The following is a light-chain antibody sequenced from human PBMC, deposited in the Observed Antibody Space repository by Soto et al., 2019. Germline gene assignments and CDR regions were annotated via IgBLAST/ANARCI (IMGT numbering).Light chain of an antibody. Sequence: EILMTQYPATLSVSPGERVTLSCRASQSVSSYLAWYQQKPGQPPGLLIYGASTRATGIPARFSGSGSGTEFTLTISSLQSEDFAVYYCQQYNNWPRTFGQGTKVDIK. CDR2: GAS. CDR3: QQYNNWPRT. CDR1: QSVSSY. V-gene: IGKV3-15*01. J-gene: IGKJ1*01.